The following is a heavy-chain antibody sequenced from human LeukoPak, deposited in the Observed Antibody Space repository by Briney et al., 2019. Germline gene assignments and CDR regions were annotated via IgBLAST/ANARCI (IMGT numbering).Heavy chain of an antibody. V-gene: IGHV1-46*01. CDR1: GYTLSSYY. D-gene: IGHD2-15*01. Sequence: ASVKVSCKASGYTLSSYYMRWARQAPGQGLEWVGRIDPNDGSTIYARNLQGRVTMTSDTSTSTVYMELSSLRSEDTAVYYCARGGPYHGWDYWGQGILVTVSS. J-gene: IGHJ4*02. CDR3: ARGGPYHGWDY. CDR2: IDPNDGST.